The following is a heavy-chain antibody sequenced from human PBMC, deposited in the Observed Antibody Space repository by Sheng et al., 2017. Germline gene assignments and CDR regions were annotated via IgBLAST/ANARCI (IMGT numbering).Heavy chain of an antibody. CDR1: GGSLNGYD. CDR3: ARFREQSVRYYGFDP. Sequence: QVRLQQWGAGLLKPSETLSLTCAVYGGSLNGYDWTWIRQPPGKGLEWIGKVNHRGRTNYNPSLKSRVTISVDTSKNQFSLKLSSVTAADTAVFYCARFREQSVRYYGFDPWGQGTLVIVSS. D-gene: IGHD1-26*01. J-gene: IGHJ5*02. CDR2: VNHRGRT. V-gene: IGHV4-34*01.